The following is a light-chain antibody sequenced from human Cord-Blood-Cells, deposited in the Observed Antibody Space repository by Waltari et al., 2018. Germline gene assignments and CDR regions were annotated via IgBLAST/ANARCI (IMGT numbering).Light chain of an antibody. CDR2: EGS. CDR3: GSYAGSSTYV. J-gene: IGLJ1*01. CDR1: SSDVGSYIL. V-gene: IGLV2-23*01. Sequence: QPALAQPASVSGSPVQSITISCTGTSSDVGSYILVSLYQQHPAKPPKPMTYEGSKRPSGVSNRFSGSKSRHTASLTIPGLQAEYDADYYCGSYAGSSTYVFRTGTKVTVL.